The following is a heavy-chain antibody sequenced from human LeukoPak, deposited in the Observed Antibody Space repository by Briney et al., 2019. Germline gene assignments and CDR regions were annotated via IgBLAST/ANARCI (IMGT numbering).Heavy chain of an antibody. V-gene: IGHV3-33*01. D-gene: IGHD3-16*02. CDR3: ARDLRLRLGELSFPDY. CDR1: GFTFSRYG. CDR2: VWYDGSNE. Sequence: PGGSLRLSCAASGFTFSRYGMHWVRQAPGKGLEWVAVVWYDGSNEYYADSVKGRFTISRDNSKNTLYLQMNSLRAEDTAVYYCARDLRLRLGELSFPDYWGQGTLVTVSS. J-gene: IGHJ4*02.